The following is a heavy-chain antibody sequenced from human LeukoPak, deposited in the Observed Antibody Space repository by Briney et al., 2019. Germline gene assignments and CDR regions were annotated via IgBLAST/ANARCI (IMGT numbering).Heavy chain of an antibody. D-gene: IGHD3-3*01. J-gene: IGHJ4*02. CDR3: ARHQGTESNYDFWSGSSPPFDY. CDR1: GGSISSSSYY. Sequence: PSQTLSLTCTVSGGSISSSSYYWGWIRQPPGKGLEWIGSIYYSGSTYYNPSLKSRVTISVDTSKNQFSLKLSSVTAADTAVYYCARHQGTESNYDFWSGSSPPFDYWGQGTLVTVSS. CDR2: IYYSGST. V-gene: IGHV4-39*01.